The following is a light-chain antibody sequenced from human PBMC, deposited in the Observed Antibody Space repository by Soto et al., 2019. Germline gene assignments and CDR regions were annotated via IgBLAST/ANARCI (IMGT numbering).Light chain of an antibody. Sequence: QSVLTQSSSASASLGSSVKLTCTLSSGHSTYTIAWHQQQPGKAPRYLMELESSGSYNKGSGAPDRFSGSSSGADRYLTISNLQFEDEADYYCETWDSNTWVFGGGTKLTVL. V-gene: IGLV4-60*02. J-gene: IGLJ3*02. CDR1: SGHSTYT. CDR3: ETWDSNTWV. CDR2: LESSGSY.